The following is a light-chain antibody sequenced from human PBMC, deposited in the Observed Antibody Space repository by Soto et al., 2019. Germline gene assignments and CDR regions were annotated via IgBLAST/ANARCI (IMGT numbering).Light chain of an antibody. CDR1: QSVSSF. V-gene: IGKV3-11*01. Sequence: EIVLTQSPVILSLSPGDRATLSCRASQSVSSFIAWYQQKPGQAPRLLIYDAFNRASGIPARFSGSGSGTVFTLTISSLEPEDFAFYYCQQRSSWPSFGPGTKVDVK. J-gene: IGKJ3*01. CDR3: QQRSSWPS. CDR2: DAF.